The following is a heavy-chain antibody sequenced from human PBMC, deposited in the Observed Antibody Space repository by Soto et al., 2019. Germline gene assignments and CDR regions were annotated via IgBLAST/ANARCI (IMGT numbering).Heavy chain of an antibody. CDR2: IYSGGST. V-gene: IGHV3-53*01. D-gene: IGHD6-6*01. CDR3: ARDWRGSSSRYYYYGMDV. J-gene: IGHJ6*02. Sequence: EVQLVESGGGLIQPGGSLRLSCAASGFTVSSNYMSWVRQAPGKGLEWVSVIYSGGSTYYADSVKGRFTISRDNSMNTLYLQMNSLRAEDTAVYYCARDWRGSSSRYYYYGMDVWGQGTTVTVSS. CDR1: GFTVSSNY.